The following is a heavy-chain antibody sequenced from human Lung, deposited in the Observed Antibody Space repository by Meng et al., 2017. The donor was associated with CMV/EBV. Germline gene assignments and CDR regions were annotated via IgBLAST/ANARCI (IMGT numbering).Heavy chain of an antibody. Sequence: GESXKISXAASGFTFSSYWMSWVRQAPGEGLEWVANIKQDGSEKYYVDSVKGRFTISRDNAKNSLYLQMNSLRAEDTAVYYCARDRYFDWLGDAFDIWGQGTXVTVSS. CDR2: IKQDGSEK. J-gene: IGHJ3*02. V-gene: IGHV3-7*01. D-gene: IGHD3-9*01. CDR1: GFTFSSYW. CDR3: ARDRYFDWLGDAFDI.